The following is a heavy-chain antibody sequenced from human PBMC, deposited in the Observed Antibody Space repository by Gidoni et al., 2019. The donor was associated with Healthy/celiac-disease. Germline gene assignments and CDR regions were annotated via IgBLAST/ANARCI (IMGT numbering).Heavy chain of an antibody. V-gene: IGHV3-33*01. CDR1: GFTFSSYG. CDR2: IWYDGSNK. J-gene: IGHJ4*02. Sequence: GSGGGVVQPGRSLRLSCAASGFTFSSYGMHWVRQAPGKGLEWVAVIWYDGSNKYYADSVKGRFTISRDNSKNTLYLQMNSLRAEDTAGYYCARGPYYYGSGSPPSYYFDYWGQGTLVTVSS. CDR3: ARGPYYYGSGSPPSYYFDY. D-gene: IGHD3-10*01.